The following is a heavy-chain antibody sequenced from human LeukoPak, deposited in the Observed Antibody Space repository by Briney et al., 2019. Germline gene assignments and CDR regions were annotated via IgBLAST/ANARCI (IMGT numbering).Heavy chain of an antibody. J-gene: IGHJ6*02. D-gene: IGHD3-22*01. CDR3: ARDDSSGYWRGYGMDV. V-gene: IGHV3-53*01. Sequence: GGSLRLSCAASGFTVSSNYMSWVRQAPGKGLEWVSVIYSGGSTYYADSVKGRFTISRDNSKNTLYLQMNSLRAEDTAVYYCARDDSSGYWRGYGMDVWGQGTTVTVSS. CDR1: GFTVSSNY. CDR2: IYSGGST.